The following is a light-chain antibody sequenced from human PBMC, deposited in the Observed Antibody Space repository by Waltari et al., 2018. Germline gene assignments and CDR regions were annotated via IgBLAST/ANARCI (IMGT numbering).Light chain of an antibody. V-gene: IGLV2-23*01. CDR1: SSDVGAYSL. CDR3: CSYAGSTTWV. J-gene: IGLJ3*02. Sequence: QSALTQPASVSGSPGQSITISCTGTSSDVGAYSLVSWYQQHPGKDPKLMIFEGTRRPSRVSNRYAVATSGKRASLTIAGLQDEDEADDCCCSYAGSTTWVFGGGTKLTVL. CDR2: EGT.